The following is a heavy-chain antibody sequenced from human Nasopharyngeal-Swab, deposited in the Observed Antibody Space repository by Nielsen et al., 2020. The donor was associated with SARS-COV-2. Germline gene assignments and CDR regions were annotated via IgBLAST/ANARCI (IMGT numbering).Heavy chain of an antibody. J-gene: IGHJ4*02. CDR2: ISYDGSQK. V-gene: IGHV3-30*18. D-gene: IGHD5-24*01. Sequence: GGSLRLSCEASGFTFSSYGIHWVRQAPGKGLEWVAVISYDGSQKHYGDSVKGRFIISRDRTKNTVYLQMNSLRADDTAVYYCAKDWGEMATTGGFYFDYWGQGILVTVSS. CDR1: GFTFSSYG. CDR3: AKDWGEMATTGGFYFDY.